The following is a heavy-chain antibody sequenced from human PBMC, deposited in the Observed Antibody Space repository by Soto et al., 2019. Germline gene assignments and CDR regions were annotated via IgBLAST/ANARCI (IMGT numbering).Heavy chain of an antibody. CDR1: GYTFTGYY. J-gene: IGHJ6*02. Sequence: GASVKVSCKASGYTFTGYYMHWVRQAPGQGLEWMGWINPNSGGTNYAQKFQGWVTMTRDTSISTAYMELSRLRSDDTAVYYCARAVAARLPYYYGMDVWGQGTTVTVS. D-gene: IGHD6-6*01. V-gene: IGHV1-2*04. CDR2: INPNSGGT. CDR3: ARAVAARLPYYYGMDV.